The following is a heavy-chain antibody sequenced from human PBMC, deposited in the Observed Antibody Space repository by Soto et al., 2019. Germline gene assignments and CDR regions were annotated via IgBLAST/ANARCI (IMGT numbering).Heavy chain of an antibody. J-gene: IGHJ4*02. Sequence: ASVKVSCKASGYTFTNYHMHWVRQAPGQGLEWMGIINPNGGTTTYAQKFQGRVIMTRDTSTTTVYMELSSLRSGDTAVYYCANVGTVMFTGVQYYFDYWGQGTLVTVSS. CDR2: INPNGGTT. D-gene: IGHD3-16*01. V-gene: IGHV1-46*01. CDR3: ANVGTVMFTGVQYYFDY. CDR1: GYTFTNYH.